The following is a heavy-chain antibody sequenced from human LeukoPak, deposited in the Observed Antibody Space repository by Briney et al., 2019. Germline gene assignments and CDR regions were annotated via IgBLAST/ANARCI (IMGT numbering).Heavy chain of an antibody. Sequence: GGSLRLSCAASGFTFSSYWMHWVRQVPGKGLVWVSRINSDGSSTSYADSVKGRFTISRDNAKNTLYLQMNSLRAEATAVYYCVRGVPLTVTRARDYWGQGTLVTVSS. CDR1: GFTFSSYW. CDR3: VRGVPLTVTRARDY. D-gene: IGHD4-17*01. CDR2: INSDGSST. J-gene: IGHJ4*02. V-gene: IGHV3-74*01.